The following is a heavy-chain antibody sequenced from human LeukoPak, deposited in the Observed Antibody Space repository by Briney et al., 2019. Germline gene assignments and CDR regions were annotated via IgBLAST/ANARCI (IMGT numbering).Heavy chain of an antibody. D-gene: IGHD6-25*01. CDR2: ISGSGGST. J-gene: IGHJ4*02. V-gene: IGHV3-23*01. CDR1: GYTFTTYA. Sequence: PGGSLRLSCVGSGYTFTTYAMSWVRQAPGKVLEWVSAISGSGGSTYYADSVKGRFTISRDNSKNTLYLQMNSLRAEDTAVYYCAKPPSAAARMVYYFDYWGQGTLVTVSS. CDR3: AKPPSAAARMVYYFDY.